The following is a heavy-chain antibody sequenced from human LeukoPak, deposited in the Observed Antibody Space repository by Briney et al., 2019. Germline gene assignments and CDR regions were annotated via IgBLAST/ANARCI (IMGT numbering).Heavy chain of an antibody. CDR3: AKGLRAVAGWDAFDI. Sequence: GGSLRLSCAASGFTFEAYTMHWVRQAPGKGLEWVSLISWDGDNTYYADSVKGRFTISRDNSKNSLYLQMNSLGTEDTALYYCAKGLRAVAGWDAFDIWGQGTMVTV. D-gene: IGHD6-19*01. CDR2: ISWDGDNT. J-gene: IGHJ3*02. V-gene: IGHV3-43*01. CDR1: GFTFEAYT.